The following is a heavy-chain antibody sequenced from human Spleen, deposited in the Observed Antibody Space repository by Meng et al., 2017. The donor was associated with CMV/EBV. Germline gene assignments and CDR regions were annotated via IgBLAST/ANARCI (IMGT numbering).Heavy chain of an antibody. D-gene: IGHD7-27*01. V-gene: IGHV3-20*04. CDR1: GFTFDDYG. Sequence: GESLKISCAASGFTFDDYGMSWVRQAPGKGLEWVAGINWNGGRTAYEDSVKGRFTISRDNAKNSLYLQMNSLTAEDTAFYYCARDPKLGNFDYWGQGTLVTVSS. J-gene: IGHJ4*02. CDR3: ARDPKLGNFDY. CDR2: INWNGGRT.